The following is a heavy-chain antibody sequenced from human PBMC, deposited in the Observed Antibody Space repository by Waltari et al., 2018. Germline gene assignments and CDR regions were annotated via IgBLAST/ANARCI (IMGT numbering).Heavy chain of an antibody. D-gene: IGHD3-10*01. CDR3: ARVHPTSLWFGELLHPKYFDY. V-gene: IGHV4-59*01. CDR2: IYYSGST. J-gene: IGHJ4*02. Sequence: QVQLQESGPGLVKPSETLSLTCTVSGGSISRYYWSWIRPPPGKGLEWIGYIYYSGSTNYNPSLKSRVTISVDTSKNQFSLKLSSVTAADTAVYYCARVHPTSLWFGELLHPKYFDYWGQGTLVTVSS. CDR1: GGSISRYY.